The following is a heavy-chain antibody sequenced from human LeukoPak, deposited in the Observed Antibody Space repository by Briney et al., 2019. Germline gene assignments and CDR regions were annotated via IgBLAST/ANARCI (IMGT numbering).Heavy chain of an antibody. V-gene: IGHV3-23*01. Sequence: SWIRQPAGKGLEWVSGISPRGDITYYKDSVRGRFTISRDNFKNTVSLQLNSLRAEDAAMYYCAKDDDWGRFNHWGQGTLVTVSS. D-gene: IGHD3-16*01. J-gene: IGHJ1*01. CDR2: ISPRGDIT. CDR3: AKDDDWGRFNH.